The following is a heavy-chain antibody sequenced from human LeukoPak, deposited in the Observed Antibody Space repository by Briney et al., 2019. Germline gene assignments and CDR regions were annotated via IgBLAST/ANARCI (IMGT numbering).Heavy chain of an antibody. V-gene: IGHV4-34*01. CDR1: GGSFSGYY. Sequence: PSETLSLTCAVYGGSFSGYYWSWIRQPPGKGLEWIGEINHSGSTNYNPSLKNRVTISVDTSKNQFSLKLSSVTAADTAVYYCARWAYSQYYGSGSFDYWGQGTLVTVSS. CDR2: INHSGST. J-gene: IGHJ4*02. CDR3: ARWAYSQYYGSGSFDY. D-gene: IGHD3-10*01.